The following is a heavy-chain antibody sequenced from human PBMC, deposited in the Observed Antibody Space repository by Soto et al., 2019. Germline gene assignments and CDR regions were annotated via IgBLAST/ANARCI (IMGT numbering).Heavy chain of an antibody. CDR2: ITDTGGDT. CDR3: ARGSEESYPGSRSFHL. D-gene: IGHD3-10*01. Sequence: GALSVSCVASGMNFGSHAMSLVRQAPGEGLEWVSTITDTGGDTKYADSVRGRFTISRDNSKNTLYLLMRRMRAEDSALYFCARGSEESYPGSRSFHLWGRGTLVPVSP. V-gene: IGHV3-23*01. CDR1: GMNFGSHA. J-gene: IGHJ1*01.